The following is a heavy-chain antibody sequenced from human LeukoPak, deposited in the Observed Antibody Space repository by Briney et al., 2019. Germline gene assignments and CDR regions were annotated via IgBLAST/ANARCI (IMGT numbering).Heavy chain of an antibody. J-gene: IGHJ6*03. CDR2: INSDGGST. D-gene: IGHD3-3*01. V-gene: IGHV3-74*01. Sequence: PGGSLRLSCAASGFTFSSYWMHWVRQAPGKGLVWVSRINSDGGSTSYADSVKGRYTISRDNAKNTLYLQMNSLRAEDTAIYYCARGGGWDTIFRVVQYMDVWGKGTTVTVSS. CDR1: GFTFSSYW. CDR3: ARGGGWDTIFRVVQYMDV.